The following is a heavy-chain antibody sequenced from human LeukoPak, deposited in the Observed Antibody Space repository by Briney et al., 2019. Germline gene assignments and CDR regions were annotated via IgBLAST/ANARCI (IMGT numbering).Heavy chain of an antibody. D-gene: IGHD6-6*01. Sequence: PRGSLRLSCAASGFTFSSYAMAWVRQAPGKGLEWVSTISGSSTSTYYADSVKGRFTISRDNSENALSLQMNSLRAEDTAVYYCAKLGQLVPENWGQGALVTVSS. J-gene: IGHJ4*02. CDR1: GFTFSSYA. V-gene: IGHV3-23*01. CDR3: AKLGQLVPEN. CDR2: ISGSSTST.